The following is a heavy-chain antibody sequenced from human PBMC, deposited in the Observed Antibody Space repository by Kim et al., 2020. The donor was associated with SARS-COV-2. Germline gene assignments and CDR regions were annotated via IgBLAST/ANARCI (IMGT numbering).Heavy chain of an antibody. D-gene: IGHD1-1*01. J-gene: IGHJ4*02. Sequence: GGSLRLSCAASGFTFSNYWMHWVRQAPGKGLVWVSRIGNDGSTTNYADSVKGRFTISRDNAKNTLYLQMNSLRVEDTAVYYCARGSPYNRLDYWGQGTL. CDR3: ARGSPYNRLDY. CDR2: IGNDGSTT. V-gene: IGHV3-74*01. CDR1: GFTFSNYW.